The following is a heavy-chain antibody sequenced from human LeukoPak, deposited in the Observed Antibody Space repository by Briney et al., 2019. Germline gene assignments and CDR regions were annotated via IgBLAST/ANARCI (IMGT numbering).Heavy chain of an antibody. D-gene: IGHD6-25*01. CDR2: ISSSGSTI. V-gene: IGHV3-48*03. CDR3: ARDQRRYYYYGMDV. J-gene: IGHJ6*02. Sequence: GGSLRLSCAASGFTFSSNEMSWIRQAPGKGLEWVSYISSSGSTINYADSVKGRFTISRDNAKNSLYLQVNSLRAEDTAVYYCARDQRRYYYYGMDVWGQGTTVTVSS. CDR1: GFTFSSNE.